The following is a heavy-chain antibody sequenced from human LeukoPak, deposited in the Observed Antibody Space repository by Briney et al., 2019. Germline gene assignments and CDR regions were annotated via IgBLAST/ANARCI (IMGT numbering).Heavy chain of an antibody. J-gene: IGHJ4*02. V-gene: IGHV4-4*07. CDR3: ARALNPLPGTYYFDY. D-gene: IGHD2-15*01. CDR2: IYISGTT. CDR1: GASISTHY. Sequence: SETLSLTCSVSGASISTHYWTWLRQPAGKGLEWIGRIYISGTTNYNTYLKSRVTMSVDKCKKQFSLKLISVTAADTAVYYCARALNPLPGTYYFDYWGQGTLVTVSS.